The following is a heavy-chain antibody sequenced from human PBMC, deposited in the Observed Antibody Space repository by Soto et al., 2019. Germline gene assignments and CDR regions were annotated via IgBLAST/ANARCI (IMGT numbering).Heavy chain of an antibody. CDR3: AKDFEKGGYSYGYVYYYYGMDV. Sequence: GGSLRLSCAASGFTFSSYGMHWVRQAPGKGLEWVAVISYDGSNKYYADSVKGRFTISRDNSKNTLYLQMNSLRAEDTAVYYCAKDFEKGGYSYGYVYYYYGMDVWGQGNMVTVSS. CDR2: ISYDGSNK. D-gene: IGHD5-18*01. CDR1: GFTFSSYG. J-gene: IGHJ6*02. V-gene: IGHV3-30*18.